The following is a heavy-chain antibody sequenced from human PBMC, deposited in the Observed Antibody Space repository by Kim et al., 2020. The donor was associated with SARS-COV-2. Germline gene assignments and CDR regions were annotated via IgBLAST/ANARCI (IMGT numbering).Heavy chain of an antibody. CDR3: ARGYYGSGSP. J-gene: IGHJ5*02. Sequence: VGTAPGQGLEWMDKITPSDCRASYEQKFQGRVTMTRDTSTSTVYMELSSLRSEDTAVYYCARGYYGSGSPWGQGTLVTVSS. D-gene: IGHD3-10*01. CDR2: ITPSDCRA. V-gene: IGHV1-46*01.